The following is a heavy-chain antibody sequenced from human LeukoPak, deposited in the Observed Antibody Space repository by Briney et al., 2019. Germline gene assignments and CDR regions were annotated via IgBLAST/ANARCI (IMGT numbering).Heavy chain of an antibody. CDR2: ISWDGGFT. CDR3: AKDSGSSWFQRSYYFDY. Sequence: PGGSLRLSCAASGFTFEDYAMHWVRQPPGKGLEWVSLISWDGGFTYYADSVKGRFTISRDNSKNSLYLQMNSLRTEDTALYYCAKDSGSSWFQRSYYFDYWGQGTLVTVSS. V-gene: IGHV3-43*01. D-gene: IGHD6-13*01. CDR1: GFTFEDYA. J-gene: IGHJ4*02.